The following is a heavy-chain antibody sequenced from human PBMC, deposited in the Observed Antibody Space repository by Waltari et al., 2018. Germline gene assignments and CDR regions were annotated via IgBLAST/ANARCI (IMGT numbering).Heavy chain of an antibody. Sequence: QVQLQESGPGLVKPSETLSLTCAVPGYSISSGYYWGWIQQPPGKGLEWIGSIYHSGSTYYNPSLKSRVTISVDTSKNQFSLKLSSVTAADTAVYYCARIYCSGGSCYGGFDYWGQGTLVTVSS. CDR2: IYHSGST. CDR3: ARIYCSGGSCYGGFDY. J-gene: IGHJ4*02. CDR1: GYSISSGYY. D-gene: IGHD2-15*01. V-gene: IGHV4-38-2*01.